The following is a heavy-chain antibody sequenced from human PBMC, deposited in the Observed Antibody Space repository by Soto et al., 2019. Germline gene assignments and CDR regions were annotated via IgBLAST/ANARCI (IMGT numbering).Heavy chain of an antibody. CDR3: ARGHSTDCSNGVCSFFYNHEMDV. Sequence: ASVKVSCKASGYTFTGYYMHWVRQAPGQGLEWMGWINPNSGGTSTAQKFQGWVTMTRDRSISTVYMELTRLRSDDTAVYFCARGHSTDCSNGVCSFFYNHEMDVWGQGTTVTVSS. CDR1: GYTFTGYY. CDR2: INPNSGGT. D-gene: IGHD2-8*01. J-gene: IGHJ6*02. V-gene: IGHV1-2*04.